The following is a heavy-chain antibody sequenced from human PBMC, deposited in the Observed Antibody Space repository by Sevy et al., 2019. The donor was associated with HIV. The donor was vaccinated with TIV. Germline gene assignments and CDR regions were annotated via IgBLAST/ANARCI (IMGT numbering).Heavy chain of an antibody. CDR2: IYYSGST. V-gene: IGHV4-59*01. D-gene: IGHD3-22*01. J-gene: IGHJ4*02. Sequence: SETLSLTCTVSGGSISSYYWSWIRQPPGKGLEWIGYIYYSGSTNYNPSLKSRVTISVDTSKNQFSLKLNSVTAADTAVYYCARVETNLYYYDSSGYKRYYFDYWGQGTLVTVSS. CDR3: ARVETNLYYYDSSGYKRYYFDY. CDR1: GGSISSYY.